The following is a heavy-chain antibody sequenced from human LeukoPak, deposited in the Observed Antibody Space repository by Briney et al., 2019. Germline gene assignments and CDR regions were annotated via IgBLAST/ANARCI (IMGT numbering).Heavy chain of an antibody. CDR3: ARDRENQYFDY. J-gene: IGHJ4*02. CDR2: IKHIGGT. Sequence: SETLSLTCAVYGESFSGYYYYWTWIRQPPGKGLEWIGEIKHIGGTNYNASLRSRVTISADTSKNQFSLRLTSVTAADTAVYYCARDRENQYFDYWGQGTLVTVSS. V-gene: IGHV4-34*01. D-gene: IGHD1-14*01. CDR1: GESFSGYY.